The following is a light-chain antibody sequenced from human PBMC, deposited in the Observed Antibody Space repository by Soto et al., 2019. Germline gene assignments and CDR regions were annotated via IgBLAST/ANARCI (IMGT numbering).Light chain of an antibody. CDR2: EVR. V-gene: IGLV2-14*01. J-gene: IGLJ3*02. CDR1: SSDVGGYDY. Sequence: QSALTQPASVSGSPGQSITISCTGSSSDVGGYDYVSWYQQYAGKAPKLMIYEVRNRPSGVSNRFSGAKSGNTASLTISGLQPEDEAYYYCCSYTSTSARVFGGGTKLTVL. CDR3: CSYTSTSARV.